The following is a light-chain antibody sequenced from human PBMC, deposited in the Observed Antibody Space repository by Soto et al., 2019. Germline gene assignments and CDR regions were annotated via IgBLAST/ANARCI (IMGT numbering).Light chain of an antibody. CDR1: SSDVGGYNY. CDR2: DVS. J-gene: IGLJ1*01. CDR3: TSFTSRHTYV. Sequence: QSVLTQSASVSGSPGQSITISCTGTSSDVGGYNYVSWYQQHPDKAPRLMICDVSNRPSGVSDRFSGSKSGDTASLTISGLQAEDEADYYCTSFTSRHTYVFGTGTKVTVL. V-gene: IGLV2-14*03.